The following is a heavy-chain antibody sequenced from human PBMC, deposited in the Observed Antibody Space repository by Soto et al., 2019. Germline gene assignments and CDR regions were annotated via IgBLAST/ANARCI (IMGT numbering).Heavy chain of an antibody. J-gene: IGHJ4*02. D-gene: IGHD2-21*02. Sequence: QVQLVQSGAEEKKPGASVKVSCKASGYTFTSYAMHWVRQAPGQRLEWMGWINAGNVNTKYSQKFQGRVTITRDTSASTAYMELSSLRSEDTAVYYCARSIVVVTAIAYWGQGTLVTVSS. CDR3: ARSIVVVTAIAY. CDR1: GYTFTSYA. V-gene: IGHV1-3*05. CDR2: INAGNVNT.